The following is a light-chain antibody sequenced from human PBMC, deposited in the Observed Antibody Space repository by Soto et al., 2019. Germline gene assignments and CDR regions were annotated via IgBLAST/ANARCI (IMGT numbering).Light chain of an antibody. Sequence: DILMTQSPDYLAVSLGERATINCKSSQSVLYSSNNKNYLAWYQQKPGQPPKLLIYWASTRESGVPDRISGSGSGTDFTLTISSLQAEDVAVYYCQQYYSTPPTFGQGTKLEIK. V-gene: IGKV4-1*01. J-gene: IGKJ2*01. CDR2: WAS. CDR3: QQYYSTPPT. CDR1: QSVLYSSNNKNY.